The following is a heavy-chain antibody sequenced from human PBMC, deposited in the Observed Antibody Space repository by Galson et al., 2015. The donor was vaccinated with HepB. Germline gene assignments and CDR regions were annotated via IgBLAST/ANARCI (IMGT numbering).Heavy chain of an antibody. D-gene: IGHD5-18*01. J-gene: IGHJ4*02. Sequence: SLRLSCAASGFTFSSYAMSWVRQAPGKGLEWVSAISGSGGSTYYADSVKGRFTISRDSSKNTLYLQMNSLRAEDTAVYYCAKVPRGYSYGYWAYFDYWGQGTLVTVSS. V-gene: IGHV3-23*01. CDR2: ISGSGGST. CDR3: AKVPRGYSYGYWAYFDY. CDR1: GFTFSSYA.